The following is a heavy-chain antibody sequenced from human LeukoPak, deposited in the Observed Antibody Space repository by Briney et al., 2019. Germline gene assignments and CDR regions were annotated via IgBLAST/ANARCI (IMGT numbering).Heavy chain of an antibody. Sequence: PSETLSLTCAVYGGSFSGYYWSWIRQPPGKGLEWIGEINHSGSTNYNPSLKSRVTISVDTSKNQFSLKLCSVTAADTAVYYCARHRRYFDWLLYGYFDYWGQGTLVTVSS. D-gene: IGHD3-9*01. V-gene: IGHV4-34*01. CDR1: GGSFSGYY. CDR2: INHSGST. J-gene: IGHJ4*02. CDR3: ARHRRYFDWLLYGYFDY.